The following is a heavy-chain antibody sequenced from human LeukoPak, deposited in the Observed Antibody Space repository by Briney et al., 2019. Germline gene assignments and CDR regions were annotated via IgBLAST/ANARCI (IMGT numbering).Heavy chain of an antibody. CDR2: IIPIFGTA. CDR3: ASKGFDDYGDNFDY. CDR1: GGTFSSYA. V-gene: IGHV1-69*01. J-gene: IGHJ4*02. Sequence: ASVKVSCKASGGTFSSYAISWVRQAPGQGLEWMGGIIPIFGTANYAQKFQGRVTITADESTSTAYMELSSLRSEDTAVYYCASKGFDDYGDNFDYWGQGTLVTVSS. D-gene: IGHD4-17*01.